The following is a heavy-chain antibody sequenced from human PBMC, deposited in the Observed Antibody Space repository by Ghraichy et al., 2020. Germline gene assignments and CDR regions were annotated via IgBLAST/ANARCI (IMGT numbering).Heavy chain of an antibody. Sequence: SETLSLTCTVSGGSISSSTYYWGWIRQSPGKGLEWIASIYYSGRIYNNPSLKSRVTIFVDTSKNQFSLRLSSVTAADPDVYYCASQTVTGILVVPSAHFDRYFDLWGRGTLVTVSS. D-gene: IGHD2-2*01. CDR2: IYYSGRI. CDR3: ASQTVTGILVVPSAHFDRYFDL. CDR1: GGSISSSTYY. V-gene: IGHV4-39*01. J-gene: IGHJ2*01.